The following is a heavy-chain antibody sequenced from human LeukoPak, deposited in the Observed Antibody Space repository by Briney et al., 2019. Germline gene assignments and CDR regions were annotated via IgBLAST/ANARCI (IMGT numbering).Heavy chain of an antibody. D-gene: IGHD3-3*01. Sequence: GGSPRLSCAASGFTVSSNYMSWVRQAPGKGLEWVSVIYSGGSTYYADSVKGRFTISRDNSKNTLYLQMNNMRTEDTAVYYCAREALEWSPPDIWGQGTTVTVSS. CDR1: GFTVSSNY. CDR2: IYSGGST. CDR3: AREALEWSPPDI. V-gene: IGHV3-53*05. J-gene: IGHJ3*02.